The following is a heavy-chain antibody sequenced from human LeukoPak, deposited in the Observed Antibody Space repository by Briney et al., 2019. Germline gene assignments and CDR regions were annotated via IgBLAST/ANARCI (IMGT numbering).Heavy chain of an antibody. Sequence: GGSLRLSCAASGFTVRSNYMSWVRQAPGKGLEWVSVIYSGGSTYYADSVKGRFTISRDNSKNTLYLQMNSLRAEDTAVYYCARGSIVDTAMVAYYYGMDVWGQGTTVTVSS. CDR3: ARGSIVDTAMVAYYYGMDV. CDR1: GFTVRSNY. CDR2: IYSGGST. V-gene: IGHV3-53*01. J-gene: IGHJ6*02. D-gene: IGHD5-18*01.